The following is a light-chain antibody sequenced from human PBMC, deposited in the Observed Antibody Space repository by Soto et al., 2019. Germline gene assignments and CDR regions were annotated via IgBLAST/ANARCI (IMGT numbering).Light chain of an antibody. CDR2: GAS. V-gene: IGKV1-6*01. CDR3: LQDINYPWT. J-gene: IGKJ1*01. CDR1: QGIVNA. Sequence: AIQMTQSPSSLSASVGDRVTISCRSSQGIVNALGWYQQKPGKPPKGLIYGASNLQSGVPPRCSGSGSATAFTLAISSMQPEDSATYYCLQDINYPWTFGQGTKVEIK.